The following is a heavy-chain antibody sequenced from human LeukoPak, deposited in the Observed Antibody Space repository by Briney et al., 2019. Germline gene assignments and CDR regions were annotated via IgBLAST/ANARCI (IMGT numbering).Heavy chain of an antibody. V-gene: IGHV3-11*06. CDR3: ARDRAATGGYSGYDYFDY. J-gene: IGHJ4*02. D-gene: IGHD5-12*01. Sequence: GGSLRLSCAASGFTFSDYYMSWIRQAPGKGLEWVSYISSSSSYTNYADSVKGRFTISRDNAKNSLYLQMNSLRAEDTAVYYCARDRAATGGYSGYDYFDYWGQGTLVTVSS. CDR2: ISSSSSYT. CDR1: GFTFSDYY.